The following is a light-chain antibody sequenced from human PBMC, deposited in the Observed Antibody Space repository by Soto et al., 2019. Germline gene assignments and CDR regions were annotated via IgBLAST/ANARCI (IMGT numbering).Light chain of an antibody. V-gene: IGKV1-9*01. CDR2: ASS. Sequence: DIPLTQSPSFLSASVLDRVTITCRSSQGISSFLAWYQQKPGKAPELLIFASSTLQNGVPSRFRGSGSGTEFTLTISILQPEDFATNYCLHINSSSPDPFGPGTNVDV. CDR3: LHINSSSPDP. CDR1: QGISSF. J-gene: IGKJ3*01.